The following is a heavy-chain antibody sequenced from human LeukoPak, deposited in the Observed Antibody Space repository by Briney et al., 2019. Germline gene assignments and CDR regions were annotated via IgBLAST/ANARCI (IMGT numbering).Heavy chain of an antibody. V-gene: IGHV1-24*01. Sequence: ASVNVSCKVSGYTLTELSMHWVRQAPGKGLEWMGGFDPEDGETIYAQKFQGRVTMTEDTSTDTAYMELSSLRSEDTAVYYCATRDCSSTSCYLYGYYYYGMDVWGQGTTVTVSS. CDR1: GYTLTELS. J-gene: IGHJ6*02. CDR3: ATRDCSSTSCYLYGYYYYGMDV. CDR2: FDPEDGET. D-gene: IGHD2-2*01.